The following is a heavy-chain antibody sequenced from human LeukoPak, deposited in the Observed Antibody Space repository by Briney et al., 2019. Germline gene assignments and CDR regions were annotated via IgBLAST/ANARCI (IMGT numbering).Heavy chain of an antibody. D-gene: IGHD3-10*01. V-gene: IGHV3-7*01. Sequence: PGGSLRLSCAASGFTFSSYWMSWVRQAPGKGLEWVANIKEDGSEKYNVDSVKGRFTVSRDNAKNSLYLQMNSLRAEDTAVYYCARFIRGVTQSSYDSWGQRTLVTVSS. J-gene: IGHJ4*02. CDR1: GFTFSSYW. CDR2: IKEDGSEK. CDR3: ARFIRGVTQSSYDS.